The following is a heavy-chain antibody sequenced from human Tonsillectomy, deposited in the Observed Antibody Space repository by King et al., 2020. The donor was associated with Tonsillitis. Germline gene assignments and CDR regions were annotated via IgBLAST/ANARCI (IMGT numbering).Heavy chain of an antibody. Sequence: VQLVESGGGLVKPGGSLRLSCAASGFTFNNAWMNWVRQAPGKGLEWVGRITSKTAGGTTDYAAPVKGRFTMERVDSKNKLYLQMNSLTTEETALYYWTIENWGSVHWGQRTLVTVSS. CDR3: TIENWGSVH. CDR2: ITSKTAGGTT. D-gene: IGHD7-27*01. V-gene: IGHV3-15*07. J-gene: IGHJ4*02. CDR1: GFTFNNAW.